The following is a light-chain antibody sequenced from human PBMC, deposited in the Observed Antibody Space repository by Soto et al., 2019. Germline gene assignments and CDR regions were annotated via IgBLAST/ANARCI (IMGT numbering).Light chain of an antibody. CDR3: QQSYSTPFN. Sequence: DIQMTQSPSSLSASVGDRVTITCRASQSISSYLNWYQQKPGKAPKLLIYAASSLQSGVPSRFSGSGSVTHFTLTISSLQPEDFATYYCQQSYSTPFNFGPGTKVDIK. V-gene: IGKV1-39*01. CDR1: QSISSY. J-gene: IGKJ3*01. CDR2: AAS.